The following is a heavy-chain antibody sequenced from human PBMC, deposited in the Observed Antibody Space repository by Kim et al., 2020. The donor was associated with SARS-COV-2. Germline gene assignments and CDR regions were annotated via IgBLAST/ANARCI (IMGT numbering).Heavy chain of an antibody. V-gene: IGHV4-39*01. D-gene: IGHD3-22*01. Sequence: PSLQSRVTISVDTSKNQFSLKLSSVTAADTAVYYCARTQGHYYDSSGYDYWGQGTLVTVSS. J-gene: IGHJ4*02. CDR3: ARTQGHYYDSSGYDY.